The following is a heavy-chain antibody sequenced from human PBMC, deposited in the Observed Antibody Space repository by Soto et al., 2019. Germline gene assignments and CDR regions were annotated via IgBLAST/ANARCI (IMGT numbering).Heavy chain of an antibody. V-gene: IGHV4-59*01. CDR2: IYYSGST. CDR3: ARDKWMVVAASAWKTNWFDP. CDR1: GGSISSYY. J-gene: IGHJ5*02. D-gene: IGHD2-15*01. Sequence: SETLSLTCTVSGGSISSYYWSWIRQPPGKGLEWIGYIYYSGSTNYNPSLKSRVTISVDTSKNQFSLKLSSVTAADTAVYYCARDKWMVVAASAWKTNWFDPWGQGTLVTVSS.